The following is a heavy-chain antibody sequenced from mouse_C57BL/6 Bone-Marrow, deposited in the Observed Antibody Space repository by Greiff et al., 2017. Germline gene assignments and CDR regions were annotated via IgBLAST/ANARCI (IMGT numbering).Heavy chain of an antibody. CDR2: SYPRDGST. D-gene: IGHD4-1*01. V-gene: IGHV1-85*01. CDR1: GYTFTSYV. CDR3: ARSKNWDAWFAY. J-gene: IGHJ3*01. Sequence: VQLQQSGPELVKPGASVKLSCKASGYTFTSYVLNWVKQLPGQGLEWIGWSYPRDGSTKYNEKLKGKATLTVDTSSSTVYMGLSSLTSEDSAVYCCARSKNWDAWFAYWGQGTLVTVSA.